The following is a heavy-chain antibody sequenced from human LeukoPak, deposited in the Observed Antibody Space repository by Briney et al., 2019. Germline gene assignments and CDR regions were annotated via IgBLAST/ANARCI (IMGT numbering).Heavy chain of an antibody. V-gene: IGHV3-48*04. CDR2: ISSSSSTI. CDR3: ARDLTGYSTGWYVLYYFDY. CDR1: EFTFSTYS. Sequence: GGSLRLPCAASEFTFSTYSMNWVRQAPGKGLEWISFISSSSSTIYYADSVKGRFTVSRDNAKNSLYLQMNSLGAEDTAVYYCARDLTGYSTGWYVLYYFDYWGQGTLVTVFS. D-gene: IGHD6-19*01. J-gene: IGHJ4*02.